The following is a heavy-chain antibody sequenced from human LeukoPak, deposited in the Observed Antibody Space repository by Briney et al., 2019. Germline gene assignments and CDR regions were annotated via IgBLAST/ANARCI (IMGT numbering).Heavy chain of an antibody. CDR1: GFTFSDYY. Sequence: GGSLRLSCAASGFTFSDYYMSWIRQAPGKGLEWVSYISSSGSTIYYADSVKGRFTISRDNAKSSLYLQMNSLRAEDTAVYYCARDLYYDRGRMVDYWGQGTLVTVSS. D-gene: IGHD3-22*01. V-gene: IGHV3-11*01. CDR3: ARDLYYDRGRMVDY. J-gene: IGHJ4*02. CDR2: ISSSGSTI.